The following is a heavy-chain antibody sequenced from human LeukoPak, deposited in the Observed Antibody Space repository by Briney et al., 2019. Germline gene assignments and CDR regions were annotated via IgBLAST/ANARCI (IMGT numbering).Heavy chain of an antibody. D-gene: IGHD1-26*01. CDR1: GFTFSSYS. CDR2: ISYTGTYI. V-gene: IGHV3-21*04. J-gene: IGHJ4*02. Sequence: GGSLRLSCAASGFTFSSYSMHWVRQAPGKGLEWVSSISYTGTYIYYADSVKGRFTISRDNAQNSLYLQMNSLRAEDTAIYYCVRDRGTYRPIDYWGQGTLVTVFS. CDR3: VRDRGTYRPIDY.